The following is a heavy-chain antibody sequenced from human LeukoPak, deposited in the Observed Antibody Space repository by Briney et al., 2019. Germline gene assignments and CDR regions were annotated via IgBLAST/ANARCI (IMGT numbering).Heavy chain of an antibody. Sequence: GASVKVSCKASGYTFTGYYMLWVRQAPGQGREWMGWINPNSGGTNYAKKFQGRVTMTSDTSISRAYSELRWVESDDTAVYYCARVAARPRCCYYYMDVWGKGTTVTVSS. D-gene: IGHD6-6*01. CDR1: GYTFTGYY. CDR2: INPNSGGT. CDR3: ARVAARPRCCYYYMDV. V-gene: IGHV1-2*02. J-gene: IGHJ6*03.